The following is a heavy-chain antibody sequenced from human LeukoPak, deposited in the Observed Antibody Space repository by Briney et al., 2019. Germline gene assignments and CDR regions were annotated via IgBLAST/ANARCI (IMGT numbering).Heavy chain of an antibody. Sequence: SVKVSCKASGGTFSSYAISWVRQAPGQGLEWMGGIIPILGTGNYAQKFQGRVTITADKSTSTAYMELSSLRSEDTAVYHCARGYSSGSSYSYMDVWGKGTTVTVSS. D-gene: IGHD6-19*01. CDR3: ARGYSSGSSYSYMDV. V-gene: IGHV1-69*10. CDR1: GGTFSSYA. J-gene: IGHJ6*03. CDR2: IIPILGTG.